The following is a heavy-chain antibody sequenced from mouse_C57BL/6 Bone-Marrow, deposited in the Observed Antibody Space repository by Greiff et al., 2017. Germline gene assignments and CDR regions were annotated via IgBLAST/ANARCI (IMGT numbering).Heavy chain of an antibody. D-gene: IGHD1-1*01. CDR2: ISDGGSYT. V-gene: IGHV5-4*03. CDR3: AEPLFITTVVAEDYAMDY. J-gene: IGHJ4*01. Sequence: EVMLVESGGGLVKPGGSLKLSCAASGFTFRSYAMSWVRQTPEKRLEWVATISDGGSYTYYPDNVKGRFTLSIDNAKNNLYLQVGHLKSEDTAMDYCAEPLFITTVVAEDYAMDYWGQGTSVTVSS. CDR1: GFTFRSYA.